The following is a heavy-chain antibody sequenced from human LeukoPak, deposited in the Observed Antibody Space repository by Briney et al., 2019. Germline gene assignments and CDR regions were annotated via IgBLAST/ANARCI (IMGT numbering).Heavy chain of an antibody. Sequence: GGSLRLSCAASGFTSSSYGMHWVRQAPGKGLEWVAVISYDGSNKYYADSVKGRFTISRDNSKNTLYLQMNSLRAEDTAVYYCAKGMVATDYWGQGTLVTVSS. J-gene: IGHJ4*02. D-gene: IGHD5-12*01. CDR2: ISYDGSNK. V-gene: IGHV3-30*18. CDR1: GFTSSSYG. CDR3: AKGMVATDY.